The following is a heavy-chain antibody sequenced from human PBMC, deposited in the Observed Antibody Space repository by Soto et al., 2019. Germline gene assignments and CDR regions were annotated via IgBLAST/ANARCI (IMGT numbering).Heavy chain of an antibody. D-gene: IGHD5-18*01. CDR2: ISGSGGST. Sequence: EVQLLESGGGLVQPGGSLRLSCAASGFTFSSYAMSWVRQAPGKGLEWVSAISGSGGSTYYADSVKGRFTISRDNSKNTMYLQMNRLRAEDSAVYYCAKDCYSGYDPSLDPDVDTAMDPKKLYYYYGMDVWGQGTTVTVSS. CDR1: GFTFSSYA. V-gene: IGHV3-23*01. J-gene: IGHJ6*02. CDR3: AKDCYSGYDPSLDPDVDTAMDPKKLYYYYGMDV.